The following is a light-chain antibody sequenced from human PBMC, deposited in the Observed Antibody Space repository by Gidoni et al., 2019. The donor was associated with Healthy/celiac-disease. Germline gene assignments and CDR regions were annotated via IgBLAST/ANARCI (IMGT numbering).Light chain of an antibody. J-gene: IGKJ5*01. CDR1: QSVSSY. V-gene: IGKV3-11*01. Sequence: EIVLTQSPATLSLSPGERATLSCRASQSVSSYLAWYQQKPGQAPRLLIDDASNRATGIPARFSGSGSGTDFTLTISSLEPEDFAVYYCQPRSNWPITFGQGTRLEIK. CDR2: DAS. CDR3: QPRSNWPIT.